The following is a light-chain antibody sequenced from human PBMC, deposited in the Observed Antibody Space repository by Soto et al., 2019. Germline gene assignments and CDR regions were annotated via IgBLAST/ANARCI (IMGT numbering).Light chain of an antibody. CDR3: QQYDNWPYT. J-gene: IGKJ2*01. Sequence: EIVMTQSPVTLSVSPGERVTLSCRASQSISSNLAWYQQKPGQAPRLLIYGASTRATGIPARFSGSGSGTEFTLTISSLQSEDFVVYYCQQYDNWPYTFGQGTKLEIK. V-gene: IGKV3-15*01. CDR2: GAS. CDR1: QSISSN.